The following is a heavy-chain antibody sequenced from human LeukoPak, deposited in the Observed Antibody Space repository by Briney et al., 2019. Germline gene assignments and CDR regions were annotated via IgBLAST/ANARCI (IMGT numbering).Heavy chain of an antibody. Sequence: GGSLRLSCTASGFTFRSYGMHWVRQTPGKGLEWVAFIPYDGSNKYYADSVKGRFTISRDNSKNTLYLQMNSLRVEDTAVYYCAKESPYYDSSAYYPPDYWGQGTLVTVST. D-gene: IGHD3-22*01. J-gene: IGHJ4*02. CDR2: IPYDGSNK. CDR3: AKESPYYDSSAYYPPDY. CDR1: GFTFRSYG. V-gene: IGHV3-30*02.